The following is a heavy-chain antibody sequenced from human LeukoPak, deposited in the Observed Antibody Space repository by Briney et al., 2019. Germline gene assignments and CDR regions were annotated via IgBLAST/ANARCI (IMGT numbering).Heavy chain of an antibody. CDR1: GGSISSYY. Sequence: SETLSLTCTVSGGSISSYYWSWIRQPPGKGLEWIGYIYYSGSTNYNPSLKSRVTISVDTSKNQFSLKLSSVTAADTAVYYCAELGYSYGPRYWGQGTLVTVSS. J-gene: IGHJ4*02. CDR3: AELGYSYGPRY. CDR2: IYYSGST. V-gene: IGHV4-59*08. D-gene: IGHD5-18*01.